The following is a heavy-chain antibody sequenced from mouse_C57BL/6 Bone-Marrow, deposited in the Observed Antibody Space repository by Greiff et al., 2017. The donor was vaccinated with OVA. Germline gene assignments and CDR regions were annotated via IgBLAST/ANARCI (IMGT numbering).Heavy chain of an antibody. D-gene: IGHD2-4*01. J-gene: IGHJ2*01. CDR2: IDPENGDI. Sequence: EVQLQQSGAELVRPGASVKLSCTASGFNFKDAYMPWVRQRPEQGLEWIGWIDPENGDIEYASTFQGKATNTADTTTNTAYQQISSLTAEDTTVYYCTPGLPGYWGQGTTLTVTS. CDR1: GFNFKDAY. CDR3: TPGLPGY. V-gene: IGHV14-4*01.